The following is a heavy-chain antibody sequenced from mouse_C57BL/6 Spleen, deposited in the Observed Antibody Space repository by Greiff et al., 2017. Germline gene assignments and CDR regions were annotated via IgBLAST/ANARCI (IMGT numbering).Heavy chain of an antibody. CDR1: GYTFTSYW. CDR3: ARRTDPAWFAY. CDR2: IDPEDGET. V-gene: IGHV14-2*01. J-gene: IGHJ3*01. Sequence: VQLQQPGAELVKPGASVKLSCKASGYTFTSYWMHWVKQRTEQGLEWIGRIDPEDGETKYAPQFQGKATITADTSSNTAYLQLSSLTSEDTAVYYCARRTDPAWFAYWGQGTLVTVSA.